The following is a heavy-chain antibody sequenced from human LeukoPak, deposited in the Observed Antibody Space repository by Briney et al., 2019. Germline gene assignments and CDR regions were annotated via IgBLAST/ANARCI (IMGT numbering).Heavy chain of an antibody. CDR1: GGTFTGYA. V-gene: IGHV1-2*02. Sequence: ASVKVSCKASGGTFTGYAIHWVRQAPGQGLEWMGWINPEKRDTGYAHKFQGRVTMTSDTSISTAYMELSSLRSDDTAVYYCAKKVRGPSHPLDFWGQGTLVTVSS. J-gene: IGHJ4*02. CDR3: AKKVRGPSHPLDF. D-gene: IGHD5-12*01. CDR2: INPEKRDT.